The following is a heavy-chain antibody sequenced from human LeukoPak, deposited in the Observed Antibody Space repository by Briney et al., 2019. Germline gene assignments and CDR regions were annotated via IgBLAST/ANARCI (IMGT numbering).Heavy chain of an antibody. CDR3: ASFPPYMVRTDAFDI. CDR2: ISSSGTTI. V-gene: IGHV3-48*03. CDR1: GFIFSNYE. D-gene: IGHD3-10*01. J-gene: IGHJ3*02. Sequence: GGSLRLSCAASGFIFSNYEMNWVRQAPGKGLEWASYISSSGTTIYYADSVKGRFTISRDNAKNSLSLQMNSLRAEDTAVYYCASFPPYMVRTDAFDIWGQGTMVTVSS.